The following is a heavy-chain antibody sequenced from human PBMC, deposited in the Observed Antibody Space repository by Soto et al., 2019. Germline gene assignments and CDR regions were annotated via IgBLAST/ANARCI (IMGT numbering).Heavy chain of an antibody. J-gene: IGHJ5*02. CDR2: IYNSGST. Sequence: PSETLSLTCTVSGGSISNYYWSWIRQPPGKGLEWIGYIYNSGSTNYNPSLKSRVTISVDTSNNQFSLKLSSVTAADTAVYYCARDHGPMSIEADLGVVIGWDWFDPWGQGTLVTVSS. CDR1: GGSISNYY. V-gene: IGHV4-4*08. CDR3: ARDHGPMSIEADLGVVIGWDWFDP. D-gene: IGHD3-3*01.